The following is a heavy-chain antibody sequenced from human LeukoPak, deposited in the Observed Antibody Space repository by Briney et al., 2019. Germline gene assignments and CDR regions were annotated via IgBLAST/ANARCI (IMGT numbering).Heavy chain of an antibody. Sequence: SETLSLTCTVSGGSISSYYWSWIRQPPGKGLEWIGYIYYSGSTNYNPSLKSRVTISVDTSKNQFSLKLSSVTAADTAVYYCARSTGQDWGQGTLVNVSS. CDR1: GGSISSYY. CDR2: IYYSGST. D-gene: IGHD5/OR15-5a*01. CDR3: ARSTGQD. J-gene: IGHJ4*02. V-gene: IGHV4-59*01.